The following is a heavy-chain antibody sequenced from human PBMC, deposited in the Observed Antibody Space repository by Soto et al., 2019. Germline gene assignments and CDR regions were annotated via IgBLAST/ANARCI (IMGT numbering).Heavy chain of an antibody. Sequence: PSETLSLTCTVSGGSISSSSYYWGWIRQPPGKGLEWIGSIYYSGSTYYNPSLKSQVTISVDTSKNQFSLKLSSVTAADTAVYFCARTTVTWWDYYYYGMDVWGQGTTVTVSS. CDR3: ARTTVTWWDYYYYGMDV. J-gene: IGHJ6*02. CDR2: IYYSGST. V-gene: IGHV4-39*01. CDR1: GGSISSSSYY. D-gene: IGHD4-17*01.